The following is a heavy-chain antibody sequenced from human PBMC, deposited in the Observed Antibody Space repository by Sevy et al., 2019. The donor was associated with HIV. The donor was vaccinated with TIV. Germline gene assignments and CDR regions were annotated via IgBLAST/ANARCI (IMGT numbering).Heavy chain of an antibody. CDR1: GGSISSYY. CDR2: ISTSGIT. J-gene: IGHJ6*02. Sequence: SETLSLTCTVSGGSISSYYWSWIRQPAGKGLEWIGRISTSGITNYNPSLKSRVTMLVDTSKNQFSLKLTSVTAAATAVYYCARGDFWSGYYYYGMDVWGQGTTVTVSS. V-gene: IGHV4-4*07. D-gene: IGHD3-3*01. CDR3: ARGDFWSGYYYYGMDV.